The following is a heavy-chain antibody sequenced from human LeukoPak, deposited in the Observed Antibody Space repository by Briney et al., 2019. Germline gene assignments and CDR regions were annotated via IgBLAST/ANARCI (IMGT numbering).Heavy chain of an antibody. V-gene: IGHV4-39*07. CDR1: GGTISSSSYY. Sequence: PSETLSLTCTVSGGTISSSSYYWGWIRQPPGKGLEWIVSIYYSGSTYYNPSLKSRVTISVDTSKNQFSLKLSSVTAADTAVYYCAREGSGWEYYYYYYMDVWGKGTTVTVSS. CDR2: IYYSGST. CDR3: AREGSGWEYYYYYYMDV. D-gene: IGHD6-19*01. J-gene: IGHJ6*03.